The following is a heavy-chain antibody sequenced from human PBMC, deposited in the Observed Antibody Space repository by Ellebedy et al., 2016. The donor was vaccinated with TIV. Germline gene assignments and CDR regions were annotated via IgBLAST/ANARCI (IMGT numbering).Heavy chain of an antibody. CDR1: GYRFTTYW. J-gene: IGHJ4*02. Sequence: GESLKISCKGSGYRFTTYWIGWVRQMPGKGLEWLGVIFPGDSDTRYSPSFQGPVTISADRSINTAYLQWSSLKASDTAMYYCATSTSGWYGVLDYWGQGTLVTVSS. CDR3: ATSTSGWYGVLDY. V-gene: IGHV5-51*01. D-gene: IGHD6-19*01. CDR2: IFPGDSDT.